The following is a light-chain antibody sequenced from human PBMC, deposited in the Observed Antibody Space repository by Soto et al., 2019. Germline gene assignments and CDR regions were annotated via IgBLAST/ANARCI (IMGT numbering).Light chain of an antibody. Sequence: VLTQSPDTLPLSPGERATLSCGASQSIYDNHLAWYQQKPGLAPKLLVYDASNRASGIPDRFSGSGSGIDFTLTISRLEPEDSAVYYCQQYGDSVFTFGGGTKVAIK. V-gene: IGKV3D-20*01. CDR1: QSIYDNH. J-gene: IGKJ4*01. CDR2: DAS. CDR3: QQYGDSVFT.